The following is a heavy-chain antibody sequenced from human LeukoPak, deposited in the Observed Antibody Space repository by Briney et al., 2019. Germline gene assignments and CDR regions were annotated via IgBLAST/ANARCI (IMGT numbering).Heavy chain of an antibody. CDR2: ISGSGGST. Sequence: GGSLRISCAASGFTFSSYAMSWVRQAPGKGLEWVSAISGSGGSTYYADSVKGRFTISRDNSKNTLYLQMNSLRAEDTAVYYCATYPAVRPHRPLDYWGQGTLVTVSS. J-gene: IGHJ4*02. CDR1: GFTFSSYA. D-gene: IGHD2-2*01. CDR3: ATYPAVRPHRPLDY. V-gene: IGHV3-23*01.